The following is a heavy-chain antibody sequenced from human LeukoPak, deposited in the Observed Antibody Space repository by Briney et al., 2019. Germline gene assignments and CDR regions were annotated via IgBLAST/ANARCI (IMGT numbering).Heavy chain of an antibody. J-gene: IGHJ4*02. CDR2: ISTSGSTT. Sequence: GGSLRLSCAASGFTFSDYEINWVRQAPGKGLEWVSCISTSGSTTYYADSVKGRFTITRDNAKNSLFLQMNTLTAEDTAVYYCARGALHVFDYWGQGTPVTVSS. D-gene: IGHD3-10*02. CDR1: GFTFSDYE. CDR3: ARGALHVFDY. V-gene: IGHV3-48*03.